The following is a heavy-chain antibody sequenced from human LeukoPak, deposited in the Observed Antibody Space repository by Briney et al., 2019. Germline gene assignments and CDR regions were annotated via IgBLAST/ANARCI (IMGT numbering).Heavy chain of an antibody. J-gene: IGHJ4*02. CDR3: ARGTAATAGIDY. D-gene: IGHD6-13*01. CDR2: INTDGSST. Sequence: GGSLRLSCAASGFTFSSYWMHWVRQAPGKGLVWVSHINTDGSSTTYGDSAKGRFTVSRDNAKNTLFLQMNSLRVEDTAVHYCARGTAATAGIDYWGQGTLVTVSS. V-gene: IGHV3-74*01. CDR1: GFTFSSYW.